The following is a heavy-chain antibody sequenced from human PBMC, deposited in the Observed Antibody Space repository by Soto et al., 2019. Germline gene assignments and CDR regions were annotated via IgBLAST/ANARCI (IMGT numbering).Heavy chain of an antibody. CDR2: INHSGST. CDR1: GGSFSGYY. J-gene: IGHJ4*02. CDR3: ARLPHWGYDDPLFDY. V-gene: IGHV4-34*01. Sequence: QVHLQQWGAGLLKPSATLSLTCAVYGGSFSGYYWSWIRQPPGKGLEWIGEINHSGSTNYNPSLKSRVTISVDTSKNQFPLRLSSVTAADTAVYYCARLPHWGYDDPLFDYWGQGTLVTVSS. D-gene: IGHD5-12*01.